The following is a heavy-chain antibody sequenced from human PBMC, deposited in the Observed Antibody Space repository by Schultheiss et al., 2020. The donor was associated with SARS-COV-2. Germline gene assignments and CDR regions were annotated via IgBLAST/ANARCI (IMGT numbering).Heavy chain of an antibody. Sequence: SQTLSLTCAVYGWSFSGYYWSWIRQPPGKGLEWIGYIYYSGSTYYNPSLKSRVTISVDTSKNQFSLKLSSVTAADTAVYYCARVNAPYGDYVGIDYWGQGTLVTVSS. CDR1: GWSFSGYY. CDR3: ARVNAPYGDYVGIDY. D-gene: IGHD4-17*01. V-gene: IGHV4-34*09. CDR2: IYYSGST. J-gene: IGHJ4*02.